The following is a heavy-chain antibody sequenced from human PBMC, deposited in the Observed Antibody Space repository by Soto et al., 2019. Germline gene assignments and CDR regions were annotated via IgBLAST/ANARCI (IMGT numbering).Heavy chain of an antibody. J-gene: IGHJ5*02. Sequence: GASVKVSCKASGYTFTSYGISWVRRAPGQGLEWMGWISAYNGNTNYAQKLQGRVTMTTDTSTSTAYMELRSLRSDDTAVYYCAKDGGKDGYFGNWFDPWGQGTLVTVSS. CDR2: ISAYNGNT. V-gene: IGHV1-18*01. D-gene: IGHD5-12*01. CDR1: GYTFTSYG. CDR3: AKDGGKDGYFGNWFDP.